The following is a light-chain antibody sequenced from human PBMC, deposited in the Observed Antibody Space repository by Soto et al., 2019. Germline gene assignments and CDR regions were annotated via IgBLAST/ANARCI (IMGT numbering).Light chain of an antibody. Sequence: EIVMTQSPATLSVSPGERATLSCRASQSVGSNLAWYQQKPGQAPRLLIYGASTRATGIPARFSGSGSGTEFTLSIHSLQSEDFAIYFCQQYNNWPPDRTFGQGTKVEIK. CDR3: QQYNNWPPDRT. CDR2: GAS. CDR1: QSVGSN. J-gene: IGKJ1*01. V-gene: IGKV3-15*01.